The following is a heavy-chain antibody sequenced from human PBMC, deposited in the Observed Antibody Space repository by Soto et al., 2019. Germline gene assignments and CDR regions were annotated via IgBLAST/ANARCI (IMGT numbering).Heavy chain of an antibody. CDR1: GFTFSTYW. V-gene: IGHV3-7*01. CDR2: IKQDGSER. CDR3: ATDSGTSDY. J-gene: IGHJ4*02. Sequence: PGGSLRLSCAASGFTFSTYWMSWVRQAPGKGLEWVANIKQDGSERYDVDSVKGRFTISRDNAKNSLYLQMNSLRGEDTAVYYCATDSGTSDYWRQGTLVTVSS. D-gene: IGHD1-1*01.